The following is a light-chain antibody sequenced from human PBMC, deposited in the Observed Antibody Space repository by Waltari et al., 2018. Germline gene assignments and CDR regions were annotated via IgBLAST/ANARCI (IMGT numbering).Light chain of an antibody. CDR2: GSS. CDR3: QQYGTSPPWT. CDR1: QSVSSSY. J-gene: IGKJ1*01. Sequence: EIVFTQSPGPLSLSPGERATLPFSASQSVSSSYLAWYQQKPGQAPSLLIYGSSSRATGIPDRFSGSGSGTDFTLTISRLEPEDSAVYYCQQYGTSPPWTFGQGTKVEIK. V-gene: IGKV3-20*01.